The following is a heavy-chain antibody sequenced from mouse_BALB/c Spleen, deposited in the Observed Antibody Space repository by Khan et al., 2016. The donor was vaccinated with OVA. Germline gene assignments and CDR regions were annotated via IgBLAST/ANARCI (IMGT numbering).Heavy chain of an antibody. CDR3: TGSILLYFDS. CDR1: GFNIKDYY. V-gene: IGHV14-1*02. CDR2: IDPETGNS. D-gene: IGHD2-3*01. J-gene: IGHJ2*01. Sequence: VQLQQPGAELVRPGALVKLSCRGSGFNIKDYYMQWVKQRPEQGLEWIGWIDPETGNSIYDPKFQGKAIITADTSSNTAYLRLRRLTSEDHAVYYCTGSILLYFDSWGQGTTLTVSS.